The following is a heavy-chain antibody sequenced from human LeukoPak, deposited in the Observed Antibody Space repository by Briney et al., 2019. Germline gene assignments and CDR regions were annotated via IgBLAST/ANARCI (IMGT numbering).Heavy chain of an antibody. Sequence: SETLSLTCTVPGDSISSYYWSWIRQPPGKGLEWIGYIYYSGSTNYNPSLKSRASISIDTSKNQFSLKLSSVTAADMAVYYCARLPHPRGTFDIWGQGTMVTVSS. J-gene: IGHJ3*02. V-gene: IGHV4-59*08. CDR3: ARLPHPRGTFDI. CDR2: IYYSGST. CDR1: GDSISSYY. D-gene: IGHD2-15*01.